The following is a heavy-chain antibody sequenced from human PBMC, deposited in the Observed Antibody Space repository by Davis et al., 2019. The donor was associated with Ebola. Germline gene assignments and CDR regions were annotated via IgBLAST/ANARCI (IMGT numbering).Heavy chain of an antibody. V-gene: IGHV3-30*18. CDR3: AKDQWPHDYQYYGADV. CDR1: GFTFSPYG. CDR2: ISYEGTNK. Sequence: PGGSLRLSCSASGFTFSPYGMHWVRPAPGRGLEWVALISYEGTNKYYADSVKGRFTISRDNSKNTLYLQMNSLKIEDTAIYYCAKDQWPHDYQYYGADVWGQGTTVTVSS. J-gene: IGHJ6*02. D-gene: IGHD4/OR15-4a*01.